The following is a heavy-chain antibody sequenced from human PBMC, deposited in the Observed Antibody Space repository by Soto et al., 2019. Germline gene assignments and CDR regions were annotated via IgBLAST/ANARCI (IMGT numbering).Heavy chain of an antibody. CDR3: ARDSSPRRGNIWYDSFDI. Sequence: EVQLVESGGGLVQPGGSLRLSCAASGFTSSQYWMTWVRQAPGKGLEWGANINADGSEKNYVDSVKGRFTISRDNARNSPYLEMNSLRSEDTAVYYCARDSSPRRGNIWYDSFDIWGQGTMVSVCS. CDR1: GFTSSQYW. J-gene: IGHJ3*02. D-gene: IGHD3-9*01. V-gene: IGHV3-7*05. CDR2: INADGSEK.